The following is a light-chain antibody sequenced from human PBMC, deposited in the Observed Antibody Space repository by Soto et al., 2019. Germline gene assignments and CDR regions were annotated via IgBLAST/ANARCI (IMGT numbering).Light chain of an antibody. Sequence: QSALTQHASVSGSPGQSITISCTGTSSDVGRSNYVSWYQQHPGKAPKLMIYDVSNRPSGVSNRFSGSKSGNTASLTISGLQAEDEADYYCGSYSSSSTLYVFGTGTKVTVL. CDR1: SSDVGRSNY. CDR2: DVS. CDR3: GSYSSSSTLYV. J-gene: IGLJ1*01. V-gene: IGLV2-14*03.